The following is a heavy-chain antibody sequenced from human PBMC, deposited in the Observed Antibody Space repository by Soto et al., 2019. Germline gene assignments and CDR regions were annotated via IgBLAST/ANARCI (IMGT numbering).Heavy chain of an antibody. J-gene: IGHJ6*02. Sequence: GXSVRLACAASGFTVISDYMSWVRQAPGKGLEWVSVIYSGGSTYYADSVKGRFTISRDNSKNTLYLQMNRLRAEDTAVYYCARDRAYGDYYYYYGMDVWGQGTTVTVSS. CDR1: GFTVISDY. D-gene: IGHD4-17*01. CDR3: ARDRAYGDYYYYYGMDV. V-gene: IGHV3-53*01. CDR2: IYSGGST.